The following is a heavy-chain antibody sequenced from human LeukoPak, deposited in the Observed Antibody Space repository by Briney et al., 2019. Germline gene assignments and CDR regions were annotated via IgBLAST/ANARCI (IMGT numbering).Heavy chain of an antibody. Sequence: SETLSLTCAVYGGSFSGYYWSWIGQPPGKGLEWIWYIYHSGSTYYNPSLKSRVTISVDRSKNQFSLKLSSVTAADTAVYYCARDSHDFWSGYSRNWFDPWGQGTLVTVSS. J-gene: IGHJ5*02. CDR3: ARDSHDFWSGYSRNWFDP. CDR2: IYHSGST. D-gene: IGHD3-3*01. V-gene: IGHV4-34*01. CDR1: GGSFSGYY.